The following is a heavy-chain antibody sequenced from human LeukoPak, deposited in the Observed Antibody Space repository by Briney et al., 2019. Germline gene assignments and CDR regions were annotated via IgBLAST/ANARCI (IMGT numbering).Heavy chain of an antibody. V-gene: IGHV3-23*01. CDR1: GFTFSSYA. D-gene: IGHD6-13*01. J-gene: IGHJ4*02. CDR3: ANPLSKYLYSSSWYYFDY. CDR2: TSGSGGNK. Sequence: GGSLRLSCAASGFTFSSYAMSWVRQAPGKGLEWVSSTSGSGGNKYYTDSVKGRFTISRDNSKNTLYLQMNSLRAEDTAVYYCANPLSKYLYSSSWYYFDYWGQGTLVTVSS.